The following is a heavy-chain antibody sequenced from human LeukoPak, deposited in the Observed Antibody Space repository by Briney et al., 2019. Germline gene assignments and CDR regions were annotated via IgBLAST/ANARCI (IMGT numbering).Heavy chain of an antibody. J-gene: IGHJ4*02. CDR1: GFTFSSYW. Sequence: GGSLRLSCAASGFTFSSYWMSWVRQAPGKGLEWVANIKQDGSEKYYVDSVKGRFTISRDNAKNSLYLQMNSLRAEDTAVYYCARVYCSGGSCSYPNWGQGTLVTVSS. D-gene: IGHD2-15*01. V-gene: IGHV3-7*01. CDR3: ARVYCSGGSCSYPN. CDR2: IKQDGSEK.